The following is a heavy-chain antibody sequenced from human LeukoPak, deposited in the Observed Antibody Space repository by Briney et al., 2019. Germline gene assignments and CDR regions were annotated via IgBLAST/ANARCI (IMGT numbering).Heavy chain of an antibody. D-gene: IGHD6-13*01. CDR2: IRYDGSNK. V-gene: IGHV3-30*02. Sequence: GGSLRLSCAASGFTFFSYGMQWVRQAPGEGLEWVAFIRYDGSNKYYADSVKGRFTISRDNSKNTLYLQMNSLRAEDTAVYYCAKVLTYSSSDIDYWGQGTLVTVSS. CDR1: GFTFFSYG. CDR3: AKVLTYSSSDIDY. J-gene: IGHJ4*02.